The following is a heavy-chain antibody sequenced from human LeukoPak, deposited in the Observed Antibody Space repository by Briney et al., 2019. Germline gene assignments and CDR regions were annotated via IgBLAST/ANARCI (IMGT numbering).Heavy chain of an antibody. J-gene: IGHJ4*02. V-gene: IGHV3-23*01. CDR1: GFTFSSYA. CDR3: AKDRRLPWDCSDS. Sequence: PGGSLRLSCAASGFTFSSYAMRWFRQAPGGGVEWVSAIDGSGGSTYYADSGKGRFTISRDNSKNTLYLQMNSLRAEDTAIYYCAKDRRLPWDCSDSWGQGTLVTVSS. D-gene: IGHD5-12*01. CDR2: IDGSGGST.